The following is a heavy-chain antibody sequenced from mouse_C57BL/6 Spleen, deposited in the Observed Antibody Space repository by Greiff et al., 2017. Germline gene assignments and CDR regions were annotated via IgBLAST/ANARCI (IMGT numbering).Heavy chain of an antibody. J-gene: IGHJ4*01. D-gene: IGHD1-1*01. CDR3: ARRSRGGYYAMDY. CDR2: ISNGGGST. V-gene: IGHV5-12*01. CDR1: GFTFSDYY. Sequence: EVQLVESGGGLVQPGGSLKLSCAASGFTFSDYYMYWVRQTPEKRLEWVAYISNGGGSTYYPDTVKGRFTISRDNAKNTLYLQMSRLKSEDTAMYYCARRSRGGYYAMDYWGQGTSVTVSS.